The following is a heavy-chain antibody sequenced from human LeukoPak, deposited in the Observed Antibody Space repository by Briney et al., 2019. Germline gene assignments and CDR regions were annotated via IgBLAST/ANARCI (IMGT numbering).Heavy chain of an antibody. V-gene: IGHV3-30*04. CDR2: ISYDGSNK. J-gene: IGHJ3*02. Sequence: SGGSLRLSCAASGFTFSSYAMHWDRQAPGKGLEWVAVISYDGSNKYYADSVKGRFTISRDNSKNTLYLQMNSLRAEDTAVYYCARVGRNYYGSGSYFDDAFDIWGQGTMVTVSS. D-gene: IGHD3-10*01. CDR3: ARVGRNYYGSGSYFDDAFDI. CDR1: GFTFSSYA.